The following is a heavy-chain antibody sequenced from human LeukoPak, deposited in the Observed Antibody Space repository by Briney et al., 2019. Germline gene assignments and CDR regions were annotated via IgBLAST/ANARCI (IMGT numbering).Heavy chain of an antibody. CDR3: ARAPRDIVATIRGNYYYCYYMDV. V-gene: IGHV3-7*01. D-gene: IGHD5-12*01. J-gene: IGHJ6*03. Sequence: PGGSLRLSCAASGFTFSSYEMNWVRQAPGKGLEWVANIKQDGSEKYYVDSVKGRFTISRDNAKNSLYLQMNSLRAEDTAVYYCARAPRDIVATIRGNYYYCYYMDVWGKGTTVTVSS. CDR1: GFTFSSYE. CDR2: IKQDGSEK.